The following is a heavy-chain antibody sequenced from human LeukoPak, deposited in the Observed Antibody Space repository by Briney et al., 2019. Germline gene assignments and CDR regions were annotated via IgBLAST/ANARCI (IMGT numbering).Heavy chain of an antibody. CDR1: GNYW. Sequence: GGSLRLSCAASGNYWMHWVRQAPGKGLVWVSHINSDGSWTSYADSVKGRFTISKDNAKNTVYLQMDNLRAEDTAVYYCVSFYEAYWGRGTLVTVSS. J-gene: IGHJ4*02. V-gene: IGHV3-74*01. CDR2: INSDGSWT. CDR3: VSFYEAY. D-gene: IGHD2/OR15-2a*01.